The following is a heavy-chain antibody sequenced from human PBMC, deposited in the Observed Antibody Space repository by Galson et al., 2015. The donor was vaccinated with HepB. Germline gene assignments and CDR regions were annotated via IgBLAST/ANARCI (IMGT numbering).Heavy chain of an antibody. CDR3: ARDQGTVYGSGSYYLDY. V-gene: IGHV1-2*06. D-gene: IGHD3-10*01. Sequence: SVKVSCKASGYTFTGYYMHWVRQAPGQGLEWVGRINPNSGGTNHAQKFQGRVTMTSDTSISTAYMELSRLRSDDTAVFYCARDQGTVYGSGSYYLDYWGQGTLVTGSS. CDR1: GYTFTGYY. CDR2: INPNSGGT. J-gene: IGHJ4*02.